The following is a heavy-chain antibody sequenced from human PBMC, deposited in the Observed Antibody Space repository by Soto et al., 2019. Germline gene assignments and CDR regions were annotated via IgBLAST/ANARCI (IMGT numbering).Heavy chain of an antibody. CDR2: INHSGST. V-gene: IGHV4-34*01. D-gene: IGHD2-21*01. CDR1: GGSFSGYY. CDR3: ARSRDFDY. Sequence: PSETLSLTCAVYGGSFSGYYWSWIRQPPGKGLEWIGEINHSGSTNYNPSLKSRVTISVDTSKNQFSLKLSSVTAADTAVYYCARSRDFDYWGQGTLVTVSS. J-gene: IGHJ4*02.